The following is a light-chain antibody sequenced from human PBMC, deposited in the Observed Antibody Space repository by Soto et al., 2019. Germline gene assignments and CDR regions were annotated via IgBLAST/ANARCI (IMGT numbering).Light chain of an antibody. Sequence: DIVMTQSPLSLPVTPGEPSSMACSSSESLVYNDGNIYLNWFQQRPGQSPRRLIYKVSNRDSGVPDRFSGSGSDTDFTLKISSVEAEDVGVYYCMQGTHWPPAFGQGTKVDIK. J-gene: IGKJ1*01. CDR1: ESLVYNDGNIY. CDR3: MQGTHWPPA. V-gene: IGKV2-30*01. CDR2: KVS.